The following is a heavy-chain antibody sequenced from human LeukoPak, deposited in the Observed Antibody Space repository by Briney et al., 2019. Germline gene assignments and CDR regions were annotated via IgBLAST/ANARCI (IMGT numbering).Heavy chain of an antibody. CDR2: IYYSGST. J-gene: IGHJ4*02. D-gene: IGHD5-12*01. CDR3: AKAKGESGYHANDY. Sequence: PSETLSLTCTVSGGSISSYYWSWIRQPPGEGLEWIGFIYYSGSTNQNPSLKSRVTMSVDTSKNQFFLRLSSVTAADTALYYCAKAKGESGYHANDYWGQGTLVTVSS. CDR1: GGSISSYY. V-gene: IGHV4-59*08.